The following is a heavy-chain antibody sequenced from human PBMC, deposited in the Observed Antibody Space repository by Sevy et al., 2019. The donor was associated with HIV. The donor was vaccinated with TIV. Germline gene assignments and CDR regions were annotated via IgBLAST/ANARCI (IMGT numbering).Heavy chain of an antibody. J-gene: IGHJ5*02. CDR1: GDSISSSSYY. D-gene: IGHD6-19*01. V-gene: IGHV4-39*01. Sequence: SETLSLTCTVSGDSISSSSYYWGWIRQPPGKGLEWIGSIYYSGSTYYNPSLKSRVTISVDTSKNQFSLKLSSVTAADTAVYYCARLGYSSSWGQGTLVTVSS. CDR2: IYYSGST. CDR3: ARLGYSSS.